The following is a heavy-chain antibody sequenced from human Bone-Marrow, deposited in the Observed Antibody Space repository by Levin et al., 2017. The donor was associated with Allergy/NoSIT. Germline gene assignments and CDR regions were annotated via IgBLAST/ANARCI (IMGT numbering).Heavy chain of an antibody. Sequence: SCEASGFTFSQYSMHWVRQAPGKGLEWVAVTSFGGMSKHYADSVQGRFTISRDDSKNTLYLQMESLKTEDTAMYYCTRADDLGWYYFHYWGQGTLVTVSS. CDR1: GFTFSQYS. D-gene: IGHD4-23*01. CDR3: TRADDLGWYYFHY. J-gene: IGHJ4*02. V-gene: IGHV3-30*04. CDR2: TSFGGMSK.